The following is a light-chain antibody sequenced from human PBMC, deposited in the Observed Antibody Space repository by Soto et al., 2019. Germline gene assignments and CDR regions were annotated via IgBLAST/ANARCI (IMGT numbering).Light chain of an antibody. J-gene: IGKJ1*01. V-gene: IGKV3-20*01. CDR1: QSVAGN. CDR2: GAS. Sequence: EIVLTQSPATLSVSPGETATLSCRASQSVAGNLAWYQQKPGQAPRLLIYGASTRATGIPDRFSGSGSGTDFTLTISRLEPEDSAVYYCQQYGSSPTWTFGQGTKVDI. CDR3: QQYGSSPTWT.